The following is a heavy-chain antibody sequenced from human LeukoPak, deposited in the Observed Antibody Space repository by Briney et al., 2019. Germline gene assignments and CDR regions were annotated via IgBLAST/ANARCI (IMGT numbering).Heavy chain of an antibody. J-gene: IGHJ4*02. V-gene: IGHV3-21*01. CDR3: ARGNIKFDY. CDR2: ISSSSDYI. CDR1: GFTFSSYI. Sequence: GESLRLSCAASGFTFSSYIMNWVRQAPGKGLEWVSSISSSSDYIYYVDSVRGRFTISRDNAKKSLYLQMNSLRAEDTAVYYCARGNIKFDYWGQGTLVTVSS.